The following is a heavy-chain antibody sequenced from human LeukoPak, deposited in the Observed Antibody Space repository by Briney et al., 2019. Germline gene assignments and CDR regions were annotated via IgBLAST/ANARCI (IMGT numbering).Heavy chain of an antibody. Sequence: ASVKGSCKVSGYTLTELSMHWVRQAPGKGREWMGGFDPEDGETIYAQKFQGRVTMTEDTSTDTAYMELSSLRSEDTAVYYCATERLQKDTIFGVVIYTFDYWGQGTLVTVSS. CDR3: ATERLQKDTIFGVVIYTFDY. J-gene: IGHJ4*02. D-gene: IGHD3-3*01. CDR1: GYTLTELS. V-gene: IGHV1-24*01. CDR2: FDPEDGET.